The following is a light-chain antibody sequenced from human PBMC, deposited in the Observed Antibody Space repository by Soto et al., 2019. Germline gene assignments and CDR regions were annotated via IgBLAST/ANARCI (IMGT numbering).Light chain of an antibody. V-gene: IGLV2-11*01. CDR2: DVS. CDR3: CSYAGSYTLYV. Sequence: VLTQPRSVSGSPGQSVTISCTGTSSDVGGYNYVSWYQQHPGKAPKLMIYDVSKRPSGVPDRFSGSKSGNTASLTISGLQAEDEADYYCCSYAGSYTLYVFGTGTKVTVL. J-gene: IGLJ1*01. CDR1: SSDVGGYNY.